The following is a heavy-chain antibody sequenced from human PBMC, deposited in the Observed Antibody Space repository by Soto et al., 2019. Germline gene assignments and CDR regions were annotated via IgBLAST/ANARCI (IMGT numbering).Heavy chain of an antibody. V-gene: IGHV3-23*01. CDR1: GFTFSSYA. CDR2: ISGSGGST. J-gene: IGHJ3*02. CDR3: AKDWGSYPYAFDI. Sequence: EVQLLESGGGLVQPGGSLRFSCAASGFTFSSYAMSWVRQAPGKGLEWVSAISGSGGSTYYADSVKGRFTISRDNSKNTLYLQMNSLRAEDTAVYYCAKDWGSYPYAFDIWGPGTMDTVSS. D-gene: IGHD1-26*01.